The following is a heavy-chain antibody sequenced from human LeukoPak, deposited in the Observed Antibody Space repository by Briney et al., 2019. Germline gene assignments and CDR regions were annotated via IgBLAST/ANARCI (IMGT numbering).Heavy chain of an antibody. V-gene: IGHV4-39*07. Sequence: SRVTISVDTSKNQFSLKLSSVTAADTAVYYCARDNSVGDSAWWFDPWGQGTLVTVSS. D-gene: IGHD5-12*01. J-gene: IGHJ5*02. CDR3: ARDNSVGDSAWWFDP.